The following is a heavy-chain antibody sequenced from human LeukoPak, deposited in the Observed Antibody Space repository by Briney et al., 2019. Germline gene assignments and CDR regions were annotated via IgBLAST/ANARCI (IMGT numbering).Heavy chain of an antibody. D-gene: IGHD1-14*01. CDR2: IKEDGSEK. CDR3: ARDSFETDIDY. V-gene: IGHV3-7*01. J-gene: IGHJ4*02. Sequence: GGXLRLSCAASGFLFSRYWMSWVRRAPGKGMEGVANIKEDGSEKYYVESMKGRFTISRDNVKNSLYLQINSLRAEDTAVYYCARDSFETDIDYWGQGTLVTVSS. CDR1: GFLFSRYW.